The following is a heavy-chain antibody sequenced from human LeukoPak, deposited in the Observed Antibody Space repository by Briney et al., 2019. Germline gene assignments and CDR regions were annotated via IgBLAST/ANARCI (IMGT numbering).Heavy chain of an antibody. Sequence: GGSLRLSCAASGFTFDDYAMHWVRHAPGKGLGWVSLISGDGGSTYYADSVKGRFTISRDNSKNSLYLQMNSLRTEDTALYYCAKDSLRGYSYGFHNYMDVWGKGTTVTVSS. J-gene: IGHJ6*03. V-gene: IGHV3-43*02. CDR1: GFTFDDYA. CDR3: AKDSLRGYSYGFHNYMDV. CDR2: ISGDGGST. D-gene: IGHD5-18*01.